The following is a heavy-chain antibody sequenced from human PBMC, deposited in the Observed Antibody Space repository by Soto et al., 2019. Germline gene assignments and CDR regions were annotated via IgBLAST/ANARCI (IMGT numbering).Heavy chain of an antibody. V-gene: IGHV3-23*01. D-gene: IGHD4-17*01. CDR1: GFTFSGYA. Sequence: PGGSLRLSCAASGFTFSGYAMSWVRQAPGKGLEWVSAISGSGGSTYYADSVKGRFTISRDNSKNTLYLQMNSLRAEDTAVYYSAKDLGHDYGDTEPYWGQGTLVNVSS. CDR3: AKDLGHDYGDTEPY. J-gene: IGHJ4*02. CDR2: ISGSGGST.